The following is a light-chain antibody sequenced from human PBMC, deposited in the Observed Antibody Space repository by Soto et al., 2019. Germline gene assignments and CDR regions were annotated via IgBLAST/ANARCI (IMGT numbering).Light chain of an antibody. CDR3: YSAADNKRV. V-gene: IGLV3-27*01. Sequence: SYELTQPSSVSVSPGQTARITCSGDVLAKKYARWFQQKPGQAPVLVIYKDSERPSGIPERFSGSSSGTTVTLTIRGAQVEDEADYYCYSAADNKRVFGGGTKLTVL. J-gene: IGLJ2*01. CDR1: VLAKKY. CDR2: KDS.